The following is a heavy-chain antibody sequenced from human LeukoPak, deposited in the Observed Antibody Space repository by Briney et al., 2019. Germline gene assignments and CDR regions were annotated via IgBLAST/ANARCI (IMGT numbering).Heavy chain of an antibody. Sequence: QAGGSLRLSCAASKFIFSNYWMHWVRQAPGKGLVWVSRINSDGSSTSYADSVKGRFTISRDNAKNTLYLQMNSLRAEDTAVYYCARRGAVAGTEDYWGQGTLVTVSS. J-gene: IGHJ4*02. CDR1: KFIFSNYW. V-gene: IGHV3-74*01. CDR2: INSDGSST. CDR3: ARRGAVAGTEDY. D-gene: IGHD6-19*01.